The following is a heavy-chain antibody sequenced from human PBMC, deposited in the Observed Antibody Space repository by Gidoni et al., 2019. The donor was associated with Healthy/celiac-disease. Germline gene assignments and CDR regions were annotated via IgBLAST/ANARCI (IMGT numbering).Heavy chain of an antibody. D-gene: IGHD1-26*01. CDR1: GGSISSGGYY. V-gene: IGHV4-31*03. Sequence: QVQLQASGPGLVKPSQTLSLTCTVSGGSISSGGYYWSWIRQHPGKGLEWIGYIYYSGSTYYNPSLKSRVTISVDTSKNQFSLKLSSVTAADTAVYYCAREDILVGAFFDYWGQGTLVTVSS. CDR3: AREDILVGAFFDY. CDR2: IYYSGST. J-gene: IGHJ4*02.